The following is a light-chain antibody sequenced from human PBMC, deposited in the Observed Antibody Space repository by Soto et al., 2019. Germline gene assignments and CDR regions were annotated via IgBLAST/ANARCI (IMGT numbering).Light chain of an antibody. CDR2: EVS. J-gene: IGLJ1*01. Sequence: QSVLAQPPSASGSPGQSVTISCTGTSSDVGGYHYVSWYQQHPGKAPKLMIYEVSKRPSGVPDRFSGSKSGNTASLTVSGLQAEDEADYYCSSYEGSYYVFGNGTKLTVL. CDR1: SSDVGGYHY. V-gene: IGLV2-8*01. CDR3: SSYEGSYYV.